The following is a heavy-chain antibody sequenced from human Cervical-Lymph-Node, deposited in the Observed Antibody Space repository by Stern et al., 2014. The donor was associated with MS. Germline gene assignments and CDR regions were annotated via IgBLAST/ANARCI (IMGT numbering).Heavy chain of an antibody. D-gene: IGHD3-22*01. Sequence: VQLVESGPGLVKPSETLSLTCTVSGGSISRSSYYWGWVRQPPGKGLEWIGGIYYSGSTYYTPALKSRVTISVNTSKNQFSLKRSSVTAADTAIYYCATSYDSSGTDYWGQGTLVTVSS. V-gene: IGHV4-39*01. J-gene: IGHJ4*02. CDR1: GGSISRSSYY. CDR3: ATSYDSSGTDY. CDR2: IYYSGST.